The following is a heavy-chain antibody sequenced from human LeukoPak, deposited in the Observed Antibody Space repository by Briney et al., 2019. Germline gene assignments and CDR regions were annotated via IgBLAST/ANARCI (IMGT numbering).Heavy chain of an antibody. CDR1: GFTFDDYA. CDR2: ISGDGGST. D-gene: IGHD3-3*01. V-gene: IGHV3-43*02. CDR3: AKDISNYDFWSGFYT. Sequence: PGGSLRLSCAASGFTFDDYAMHWVRQAPGKGLEWVSLISGDGGSTYYADSVKGRFTISRDISKNSLYLQMNSLRTEDTALYYCAKDISNYDFWSGFYTWGQGTLVTVSS. J-gene: IGHJ5*02.